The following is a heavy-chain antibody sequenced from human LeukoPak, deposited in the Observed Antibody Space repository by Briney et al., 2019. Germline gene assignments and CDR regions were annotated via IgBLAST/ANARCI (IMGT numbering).Heavy chain of an antibody. CDR1: GFTFSSYA. D-gene: IGHD4-11*01. V-gene: IGHV3-23*01. J-gene: IGHJ4*02. Sequence: GGSLRLSCAASGFTFSSYAMSWVRQAPGKGLEWVSGISGSGGSTYYADSVKGRFTISGDNSKNTLCLQMNSLRAEDTAVYYCARWKYSNYIYYFDYWGQGTLVTVSS. CDR3: ARWKYSNYIYYFDY. CDR2: ISGSGGST.